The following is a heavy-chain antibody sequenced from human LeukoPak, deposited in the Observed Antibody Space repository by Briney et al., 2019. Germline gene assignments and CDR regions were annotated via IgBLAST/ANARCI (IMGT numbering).Heavy chain of an antibody. D-gene: IGHD7-27*01. CDR1: GGSISNSNYY. V-gene: IGHV4-39*01. J-gene: IGHJ5*02. CDR2: IYYSGNT. CDR3: ASLLNGGVAHWFDP. Sequence: KTSETLSLTCIVSGGSISNSNYYWAWIRQPPGKGLEWIGNIYYSGNTYYNPALKSRVTISVDTSKSQFSLKLSSMIAADTAVYYCASLLNGGVAHWFDPWGQGALVTVSS.